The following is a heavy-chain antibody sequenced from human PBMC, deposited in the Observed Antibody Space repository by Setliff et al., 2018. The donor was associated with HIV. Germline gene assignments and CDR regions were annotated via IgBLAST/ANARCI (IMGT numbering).Heavy chain of an antibody. V-gene: IGHV5-51*01. Sequence: GESPKISCKAGGYRFTSYWIGWVRQMPGKGLEWMGIIHPGDSDTRYSPSFQGQVTISADKSISTAYLQWSSLKASDTAMYYCATSPLGYCSGGSCSHYFDYWGPGTLVTVSS. CDR1: GYRFTSYW. J-gene: IGHJ4*02. CDR3: ATSPLGYCSGGSCSHYFDY. D-gene: IGHD2-15*01. CDR2: IHPGDSDT.